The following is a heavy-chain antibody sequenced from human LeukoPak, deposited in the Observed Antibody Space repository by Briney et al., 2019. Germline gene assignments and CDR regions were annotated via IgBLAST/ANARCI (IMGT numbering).Heavy chain of an antibody. J-gene: IGHJ4*02. Sequence: GRSLRLSCAASGFTFDDYAMHWVRQAPGKGLEWVSGISWNSGSIGYADSVKGRFTISRDNAKNSLYPQMNSLRAEDTALYYCAKDMKIAAAGMDYWGQGTLVTVSS. CDR2: ISWNSGSI. CDR1: GFTFDDYA. V-gene: IGHV3-9*01. D-gene: IGHD6-13*01. CDR3: AKDMKIAAAGMDY.